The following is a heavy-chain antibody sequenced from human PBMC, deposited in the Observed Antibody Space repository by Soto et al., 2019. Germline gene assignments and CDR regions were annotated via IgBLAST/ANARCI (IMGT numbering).Heavy chain of an antibody. V-gene: IGHV1-69*01. CDR3: ARVREAYYASSGYGLDAFDI. J-gene: IGHJ3*02. D-gene: IGHD3-22*01. Sequence: QVQLVQSGAEVKKPGSSVKVSCKASGGTFSSYAISWVRQAPGQGLEWMGGIIPIFGTANYAQKFQGRVTITADESTSTAYRELSSLRSEETAVYYCARVREAYYASSGYGLDAFDIWGQGTMVTGSS. CDR1: GGTFSSYA. CDR2: IIPIFGTA.